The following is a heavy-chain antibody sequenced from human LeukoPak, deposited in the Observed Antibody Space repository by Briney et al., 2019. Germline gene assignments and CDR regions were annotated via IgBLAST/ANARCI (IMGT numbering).Heavy chain of an antibody. D-gene: IGHD6-19*01. CDR1: GFTFSSHA. CDR2: ISGSGVTT. CDR3: AKGPLIEVAGTTWDY. V-gene: IGHV3-23*01. Sequence: GGSLRLSCAASGFTFSSHAMNWVRQAPGKGPEWVSGISGSGVTTYYADSVKGRFTISRDNSKNTLYLQMNSLRAEDTAVYYCAKGPLIEVAGTTWDYWGQGTLVTVSS. J-gene: IGHJ4*02.